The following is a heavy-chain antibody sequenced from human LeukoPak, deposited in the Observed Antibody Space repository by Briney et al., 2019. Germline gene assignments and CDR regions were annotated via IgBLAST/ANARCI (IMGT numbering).Heavy chain of an antibody. Sequence: GESLKISCKGSGYSFTSYWIGWVRQMPGKGLEWMGIIYPGDSDTRYSPSFQGQVTISADKSISTAYLQWSSLKASDTAVYYCARLLPYSSSWYVPYYFDYWGQGTLVTVSS. D-gene: IGHD6-13*01. CDR2: IYPGDSDT. CDR3: ARLLPYSSSWYVPYYFDY. V-gene: IGHV5-51*01. J-gene: IGHJ4*02. CDR1: GYSFTSYW.